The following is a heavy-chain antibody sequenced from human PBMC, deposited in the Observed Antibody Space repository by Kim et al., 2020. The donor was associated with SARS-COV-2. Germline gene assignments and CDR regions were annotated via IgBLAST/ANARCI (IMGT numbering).Heavy chain of an antibody. CDR3: ARDSVSSSSGDYYYYGMDV. D-gene: IGHD6-6*01. J-gene: IGHJ6*02. CDR1: GFTFSSYW. V-gene: IGHV3-7*03. CDR2: IKQDGSEK. Sequence: GGSLRLSCAASGFTFSSYWMSWVRQAPGKGLEWVANIKQDGSEKYYVDSVKGRFTISRDNAKNSLYLQMNSLRAEDTAVYYWARDSVSSSSGDYYYYGMDVWGQGTTVTVSS.